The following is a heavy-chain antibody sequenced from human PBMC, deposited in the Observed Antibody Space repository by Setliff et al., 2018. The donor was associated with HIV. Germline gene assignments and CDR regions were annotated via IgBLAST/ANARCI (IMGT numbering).Heavy chain of an antibody. Sequence: EASVMVSCKASGYTFTSYGISWVRQAPGQGLEWMGWISAYNGNTNYAQKLQGRVTMTTDTSTSTAYMELRSLRSDDTAVYYCARGGMYGYKLSGLVFQHWGQGTLVTVSS. CDR1: GYTFTSYG. D-gene: IGHD5-12*01. CDR2: ISAYNGNT. CDR3: ARGGMYGYKLSGLVFQH. V-gene: IGHV1-18*01. J-gene: IGHJ1*01.